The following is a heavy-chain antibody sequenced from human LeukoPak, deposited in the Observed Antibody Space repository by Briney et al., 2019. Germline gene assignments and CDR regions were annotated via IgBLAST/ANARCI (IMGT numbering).Heavy chain of an antibody. J-gene: IGHJ6*03. CDR2: INPSGGST. D-gene: IGHD6-19*01. CDR3: ARGGKRAVAGGYYYMDV. Sequence: ASVKVSCKASGYTFTSYYMHWVRQAPGQGLEWMGLINPSGGSTSYAQKFQGRVTMTRDTSTSTVYMELSSLRSEDTAVYYCARGGKRAVAGGYYYMDVWGKGTTVTVSS. V-gene: IGHV1-46*01. CDR1: GYTFTSYY.